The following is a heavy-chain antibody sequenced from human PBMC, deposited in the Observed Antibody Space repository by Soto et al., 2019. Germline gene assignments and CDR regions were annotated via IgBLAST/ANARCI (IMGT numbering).Heavy chain of an antibody. V-gene: IGHV1-2*02. CDR1: GYTFSAYY. CDR3: AGGVRDSMITFGGVILIQNWLDP. CDR2: INPNSGGT. J-gene: IGHJ5*02. D-gene: IGHD3-16*01. Sequence: ASVKVSCKTSGYTFSAYYMHWVRQAPGQGLEWMGWINPNSGGTNYAQKFQGRVTMTRDTSITTAYMELSRLTSDDTAVYYCAGGVRDSMITFGGVILIQNWLDPWGRGTLVTVSS.